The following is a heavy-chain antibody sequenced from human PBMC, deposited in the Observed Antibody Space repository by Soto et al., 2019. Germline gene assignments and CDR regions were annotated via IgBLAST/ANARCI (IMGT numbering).Heavy chain of an antibody. CDR1: CGSISSYY. CDR3: ASFRAPRTMGLDY. V-gene: IGHV4-59*01. J-gene: IGHJ4*02. Sequence: PSETLSLTCTVSCGSISSYYWSWIRQPPGKGLEWIGYIYYSGSTNYNPSLKSRVTISVDTSKNQFSLKLSSVTAADTAVYYCASFRAPRTMGLDYWGQGTLVTVSS. CDR2: IYYSGST. D-gene: IGHD1-1*01.